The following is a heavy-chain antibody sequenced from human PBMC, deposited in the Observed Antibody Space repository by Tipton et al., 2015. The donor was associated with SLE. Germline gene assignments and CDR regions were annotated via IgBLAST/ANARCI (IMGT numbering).Heavy chain of an antibody. V-gene: IGHV4-4*02. CDR2: IHHRGST. CDR3: ARGSCSGGVCYIDY. Sequence: TLSLTCAVSGASITSSDWWSWVRQPPGKGLEYIGEIHHRGSTNYKSSLRGRVTISVDKSKNQFSLKLTSVTAADTAVYYCARGSCSGGVCYIDYWGQGTLVTFSS. CDR1: GASITSSDW. J-gene: IGHJ4*02. D-gene: IGHD2-8*02.